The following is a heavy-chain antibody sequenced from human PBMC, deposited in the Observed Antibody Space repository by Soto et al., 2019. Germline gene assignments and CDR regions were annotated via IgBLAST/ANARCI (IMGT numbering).Heavy chain of an antibody. D-gene: IGHD3-22*01. CDR2: IIPLFGTT. CDR1: GGTFSNYA. J-gene: IGHJ4*02. V-gene: IGHV1-69*12. CDR3: ATSPSSYDTSGYLDY. Sequence: QVQLVQSGAEVKKPGSSVTVSCRASGGTFSNYAINWVRHAPGQGLEWMAGIIPLFGTTNYAQKFQGRVTITADESTSTAYMALTSLRSEDTAVFYCATSPSSYDTSGYLDYWGQGTLVTVSS.